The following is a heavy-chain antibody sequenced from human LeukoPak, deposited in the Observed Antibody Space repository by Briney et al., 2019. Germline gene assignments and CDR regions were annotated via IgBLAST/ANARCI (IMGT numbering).Heavy chain of an antibody. Sequence: GRSLRLSCAASGFTFSTYGMQWVRQAPGKGLEWVAVIVGDGSKAHCADSVRGRFTVSRGNSKNTLYLQMNSLRAEDTAVYYCARDSITGDNSLDFWGRGTLVTVSS. CDR3: ARDSITGDNSLDF. CDR1: GFTFSTYG. CDR2: IVGDGSKA. J-gene: IGHJ4*02. V-gene: IGHV3-33*05. D-gene: IGHD7-27*01.